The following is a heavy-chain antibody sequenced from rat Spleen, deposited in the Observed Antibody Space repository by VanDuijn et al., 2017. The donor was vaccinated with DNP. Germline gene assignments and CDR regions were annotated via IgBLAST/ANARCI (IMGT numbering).Heavy chain of an antibody. CDR2: INYSGST. CDR3: ASLNNYNWFAY. Sequence: EVQLQESGPGLVKPSQSLSLTCSVTDYSITTNYWGWIRKLPGNKMEWIGYINYSGSTGYNPSLKSRISITRDTSKNQFFLQLNSVTTEDTATYYCASLNNYNWFAYWGQGTLVTVSS. CDR1: DYSITTNY. J-gene: IGHJ3*01. V-gene: IGHV3-1*01. D-gene: IGHD1-10*01.